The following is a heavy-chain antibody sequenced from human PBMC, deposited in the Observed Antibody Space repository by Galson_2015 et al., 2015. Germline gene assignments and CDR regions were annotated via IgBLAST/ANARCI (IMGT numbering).Heavy chain of an antibody. CDR3: ARARVDYYGSGSYYKGYYYYGMDV. V-gene: IGHV6-1*01. Sequence: CAISGDSVSSNSAAWNWIRQSPSRGLEWLGRTYYRSKWYNDYAVSVKSRITINPDISKNQFSLQLNSVTPEDSAVYYCARARVDYYGSGSYYKGYYYYGMDVWGQGTTVTVSS. CDR2: TYYRSKWYN. CDR1: GDSVSSNSAA. D-gene: IGHD3-10*01. J-gene: IGHJ6*02.